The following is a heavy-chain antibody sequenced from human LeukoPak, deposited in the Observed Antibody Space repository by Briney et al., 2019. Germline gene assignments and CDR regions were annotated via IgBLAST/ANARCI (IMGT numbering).Heavy chain of an antibody. Sequence: GGSLTLSCSASGFTFSRFAMHWVRQAPGKGLEFVSSISNNGGTTNYADSVKGRFTISRDNSKNTLYLQMGSLRAEDTAVYYCVKEVIHDYGDYSGYFQHWGQGTLVTVTS. CDR3: VKEVIHDYGDYSGYFQH. CDR1: GFTFSRFA. V-gene: IGHV3-64D*09. CDR2: ISNNGGTT. J-gene: IGHJ1*01. D-gene: IGHD4-17*01.